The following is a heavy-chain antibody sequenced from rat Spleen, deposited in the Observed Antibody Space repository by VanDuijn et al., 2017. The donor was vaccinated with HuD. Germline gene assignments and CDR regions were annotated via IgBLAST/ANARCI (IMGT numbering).Heavy chain of an antibody. CDR1: DYSITSNF. Sequence: EVQLQESGPGLVKPSQSLSLTCSVTDYSITSNFWGWIRKFPGNKMEWIGHISYSGSTSYNPSLKSRISITRDTSKNQFFLQLNSVTTEDTATYYCARRWGQVYNNYFDYWGQGVMVTVSS. V-gene: IGHV3-1*01. CDR2: ISYSGST. J-gene: IGHJ2*01. CDR3: ARRWGQVYNNYFDY. D-gene: IGHD1-10*01.